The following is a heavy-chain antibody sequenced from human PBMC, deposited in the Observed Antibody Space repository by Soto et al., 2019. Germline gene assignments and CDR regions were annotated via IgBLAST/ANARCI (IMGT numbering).Heavy chain of an antibody. D-gene: IGHD2-15*01. V-gene: IGHV1-8*01. J-gene: IGHJ6*01. Sequence: QVQLVQSGAEVKKTGDSVKVSCKDSGYHFTSYDINWWRQSTGQGLEWMGWMKPNSGNTGYAQKFQSRDTMTRNNCISTAYRELSSLRSEDTAVYYCAREVVRGIDVWGQGTTVNVYS. CDR1: GYHFTSYD. CDR2: MKPNSGNT. CDR3: AREVVRGIDV.